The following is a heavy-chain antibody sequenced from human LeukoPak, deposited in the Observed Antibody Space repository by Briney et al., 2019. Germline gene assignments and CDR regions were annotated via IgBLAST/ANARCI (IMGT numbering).Heavy chain of an antibody. CDR3: AHTIDILTGDYYFDY. CDR1: GGSVSSGSYH. V-gene: IGHV2-5*08. D-gene: IGHD3-9*01. Sequence: TPSLTCTVSGGSVSSGSYHWSWIRQPPGKALEWLALIYWDDDKRYSPSLKSRLTITKDTSKNQVVLTMTNMDPVDTATYYCAHTIDILTGDYYFDYWGQGTLVTVSS. CDR2: IYWDDDK. J-gene: IGHJ4*02.